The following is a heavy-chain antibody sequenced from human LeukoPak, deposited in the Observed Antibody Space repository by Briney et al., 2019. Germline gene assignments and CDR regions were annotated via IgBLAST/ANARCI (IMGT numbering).Heavy chain of an antibody. CDR3: AMKGIAVAGTADY. CDR2: ISGSGGST. V-gene: IGHV3-23*01. Sequence: GGSLRLSCAAPGFTFSSYAMSWVRQAPGKGLEWVSAISGSGGSTYYADSVKGRFTISRDNSKNTLYLQMNSLRAEDTAVYYCAMKGIAVAGTADYWGQGTLVTVSS. CDR1: GFTFSSYA. J-gene: IGHJ4*02. D-gene: IGHD6-19*01.